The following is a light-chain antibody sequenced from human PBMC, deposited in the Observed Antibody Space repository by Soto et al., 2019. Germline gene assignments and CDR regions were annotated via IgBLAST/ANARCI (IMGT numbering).Light chain of an antibody. CDR1: PTIDSW. Sequence: DIQMTQSPSTLSASVGDRVTITCRASPTIDSWLAWYQQRPGKPPNLLIYKASTLASGVPSRFSGSGSGTEFSLTINSLQPDDFATYYCQQYNIYSGTFGQGTTVEIQ. CDR2: KAS. CDR3: QQYNIYSGT. J-gene: IGKJ1*01. V-gene: IGKV1-5*03.